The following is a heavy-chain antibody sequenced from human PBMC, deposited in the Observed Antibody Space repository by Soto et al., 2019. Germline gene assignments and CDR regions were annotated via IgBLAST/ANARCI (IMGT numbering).Heavy chain of an antibody. V-gene: IGHV3-15*01. CDR1: GLNFNIAW. CDR3: TSMNDRDAFDI. D-gene: IGHD1-1*01. CDR2: IKNNADGGTT. Sequence: EELLVESGGGLVKRGGSLRLSCAASGLNFNIAWLSWVRQGPGKGLEWVGRIKNNADGGTTDTAAPVKDRFTISRDDSKSTLYLQMNSLQTEDTAIYYCTSMNDRDAFDIWGQGTMVTVSS. J-gene: IGHJ3*02.